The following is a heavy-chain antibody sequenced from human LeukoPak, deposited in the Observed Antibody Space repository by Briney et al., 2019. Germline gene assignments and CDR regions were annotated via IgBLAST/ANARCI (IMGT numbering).Heavy chain of an antibody. CDR2: IRGSGTTI. CDR1: GFTFSGHW. D-gene: IGHD2-2*01. CDR3: ARDSRSHCGTDACYGPYFDY. J-gene: IGHJ4*02. V-gene: IGHV3-48*01. Sequence: GGSLRLSCAASGFTFSGHWMSWVRQAPGKGLEWISYIRGSGTTIYYADSVKGRFTISRDNARNSLYLQMDSLRAEDTAVYFCARDSRSHCGTDACYGPYFDYWGQGTLVTVSS.